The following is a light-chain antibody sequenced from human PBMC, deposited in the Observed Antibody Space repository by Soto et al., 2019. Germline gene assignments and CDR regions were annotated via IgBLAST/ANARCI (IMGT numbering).Light chain of an antibody. J-gene: IGKJ1*01. Sequence: EIVMTQSPATLSVSPGERATLSCRASQSVGSNLAWYQQKPGQAPRLLIYGASTRATGIPARFSGSGSGTEFTLTISIRQSEDFAIYFCHQYNNLPPDRTFGQGTKVEIK. V-gene: IGKV3-15*01. CDR2: GAS. CDR1: QSVGSN. CDR3: HQYNNLPPDRT.